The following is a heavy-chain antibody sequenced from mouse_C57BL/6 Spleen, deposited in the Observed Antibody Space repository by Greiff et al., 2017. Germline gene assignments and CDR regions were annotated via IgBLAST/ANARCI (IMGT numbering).Heavy chain of an antibody. CDR3: ARWKLRYYFDY. CDR2: ISSGSSTI. CDR1: GFTFSDYG. V-gene: IGHV5-17*01. J-gene: IGHJ2*01. Sequence: EVQVVESGGGLVKPGGSLKLSCAASGFTFSDYGMHWVRQAPEKGLEWVAYISSGSSTIYYADTVKGRFTISRDNTKNTLFLQMTSLRSEDTAMYYCARWKLRYYFDYWGQGTTLTVSS. D-gene: IGHD2-4*01.